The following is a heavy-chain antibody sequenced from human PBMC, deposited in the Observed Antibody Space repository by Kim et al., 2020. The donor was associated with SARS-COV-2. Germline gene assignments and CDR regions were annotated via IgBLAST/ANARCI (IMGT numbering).Heavy chain of an antibody. CDR1: GGSFSGYY. Sequence: SETLYLTCAVYGGSFSGYYWSWIRQPPGKGLEWIGEINHSGSTNYNPSLKSRVTISVDTSKNQFSLKLSSVTAADTAVYYCARDGAYYYGSGSYYTPHYYYYGRDVWGQGTTVTVSS. V-gene: IGHV4-34*01. CDR3: ARDGAYYYGSGSYYTPHYYYYGRDV. CDR2: INHSGST. J-gene: IGHJ6*02. D-gene: IGHD3-10*01.